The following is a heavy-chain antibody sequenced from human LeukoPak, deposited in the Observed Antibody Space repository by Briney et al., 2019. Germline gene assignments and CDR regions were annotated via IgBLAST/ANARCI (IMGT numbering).Heavy chain of an antibody. Sequence: PSETLSLTCTVSGGSISSYYWSWIRQPPGKGLEWIGYIYYSGSTNYNPSLKSRVTISVDTSKNQFSLKLSSVTAADTAVYYCARVVSRVFDWFDPWGQGTLVTVSS. CDR2: IYYSGST. J-gene: IGHJ5*02. V-gene: IGHV4-59*08. D-gene: IGHD2-15*01. CDR3: ARVVSRVFDWFDP. CDR1: GGSISSYY.